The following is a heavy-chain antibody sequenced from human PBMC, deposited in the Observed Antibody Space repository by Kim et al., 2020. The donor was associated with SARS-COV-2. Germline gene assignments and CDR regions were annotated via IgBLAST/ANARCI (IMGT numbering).Heavy chain of an antibody. CDR3: ARENNWNDVYYFDY. CDR1: GFTFSSYS. D-gene: IGHD1-20*01. V-gene: IGHV3-48*02. CDR2: ISSSSSTI. J-gene: IGHJ4*02. Sequence: GGSLRLSCAASGFTFSSYSMNWVRQAPGKGLEWVSYISSSSSTIYYADSVKGRFTISRDNAKNSLYLQMNSLRDEDTAVYYCARENNWNDVYYFDYWGQGTLVTVSS.